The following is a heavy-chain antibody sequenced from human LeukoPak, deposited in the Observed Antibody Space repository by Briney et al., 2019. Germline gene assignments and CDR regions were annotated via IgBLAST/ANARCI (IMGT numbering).Heavy chain of an antibody. CDR2: ISSSGSTI. J-gene: IGHJ4*02. D-gene: IGHD3-10*01. CDR1: GFTFSDYY. V-gene: IGHV3-11*04. Sequence: GGSLRLSCAASGFTFSDYYMSWIRQAPGKGLEWVSYISSSGSTIYYADSVKGRFTISRDNAKNSLYLQMNSLRAEDTAVHYCATTLGLWFGDPVGYFDYWGQGTLVTVSS. CDR3: ATTLGLWFGDPVGYFDY.